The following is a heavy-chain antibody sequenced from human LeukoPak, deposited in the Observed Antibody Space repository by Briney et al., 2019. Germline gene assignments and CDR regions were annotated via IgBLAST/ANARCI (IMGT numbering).Heavy chain of an antibody. V-gene: IGHV3-23*01. CDR3: AKRGVVIRVFLVGFHKEAYYFDS. CDR1: GITLSNYG. CDR2: LCGSGGGT. J-gene: IGHJ4*02. D-gene: IGHD3-10*01. Sequence: HPGGSLRLSCAVSGITLSNYGMSWVRQAPGEGLEWVAGLCGSGGGTNYADSVQGRFTISRDNPKNTLYLQMNSLRAEDTAVYICAKRGVVIRVFLVGFHKEAYYFDSWGQGALVTVSS.